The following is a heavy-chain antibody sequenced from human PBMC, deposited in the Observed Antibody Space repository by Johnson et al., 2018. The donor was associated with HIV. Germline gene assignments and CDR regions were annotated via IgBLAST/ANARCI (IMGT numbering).Heavy chain of an antibody. Sequence: VQLVESGGDLIQPGGSLRLSCAASGFTFHDYGMSWVRQAPGKGLEWVALISSGSTIYYADSVKGRFTISRDNSKNTLYLQMNSLRAEDTAVYYCAQGGGSYYRGDAFDIWGQGTMVTVSS. CDR1: GFTFHDYG. CDR2: ISSGSTI. J-gene: IGHJ3*02. D-gene: IGHD1-26*01. CDR3: AQGGGSYYRGDAFDI. V-gene: IGHV3-30*18.